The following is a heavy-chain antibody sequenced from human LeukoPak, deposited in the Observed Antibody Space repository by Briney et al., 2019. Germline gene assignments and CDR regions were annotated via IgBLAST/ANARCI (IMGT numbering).Heavy chain of an antibody. CDR1: GGSISSSNW. CDR2: IYQSGST. V-gene: IGHV4-4*02. CDR3: ARDMLDFPGIAVAGKAVRRAGIDY. Sequence: SETLSLTCAVSGGSISSSNWWSWVRQTPGKGLEWIGEIYQSGSTYYNPSLKSRVTISVDTSKNQFSLKLSSVTAADTAVYYCARDMLDFPGIAVAGKAVRRAGIDYWGQGTLVTVSS. D-gene: IGHD6-19*01. J-gene: IGHJ4*02.